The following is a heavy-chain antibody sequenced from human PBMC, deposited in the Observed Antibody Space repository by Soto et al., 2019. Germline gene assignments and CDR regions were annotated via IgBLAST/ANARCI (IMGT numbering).Heavy chain of an antibody. CDR2: IYHSGRT. V-gene: IGHV4-4*02. CDR3: ATGGSSFGYRLIT. J-gene: IGHJ4*02. D-gene: IGHD5-18*01. CDR1: GGSISSSNW. Sequence: SETLSLTCAVSGGSISSSNWWSWVRQSPGKGLEWIGEIYHSGRTNYNPSLQSRVTISVDKSDNQFSLKLTSVTAADTAVYYCATGGSSFGYRLITWGQGTLVTVSS.